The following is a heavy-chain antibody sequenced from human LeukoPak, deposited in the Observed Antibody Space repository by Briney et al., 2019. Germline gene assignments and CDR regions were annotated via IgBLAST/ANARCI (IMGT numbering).Heavy chain of an antibody. Sequence: SETLSLTCTVSGGSINSYYWSWIRQPPGKGLEWIGYIYYSGSTNYNPSLKSRVTISVDTSKNQFSLKLSSVAAADTAVYYCAGRGYSYGLTFDYWGQGTLVTVSS. CDR2: IYYSGST. V-gene: IGHV4-59*08. CDR1: GGSINSYY. D-gene: IGHD5-18*01. J-gene: IGHJ4*02. CDR3: AGRGYSYGLTFDY.